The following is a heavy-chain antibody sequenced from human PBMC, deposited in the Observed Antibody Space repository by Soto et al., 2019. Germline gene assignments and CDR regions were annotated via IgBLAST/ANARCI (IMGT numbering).Heavy chain of an antibody. J-gene: IGHJ4*02. CDR1: GASFSGHY. V-gene: IGHV4-34*01. CDR3: GRASYDILTGYYPHDY. CDR2: INHSAYT. Sequence: SETLSLTCAVYGASFSGHYGSWIRQPPGKGLEWIGEINHSAYTNYNPSLKSRVTMSVDTSKNQLSLRLNSVTAADTAVYYCGRASYDILTGYYPHDYWGQGTLVTVSS. D-gene: IGHD3-9*01.